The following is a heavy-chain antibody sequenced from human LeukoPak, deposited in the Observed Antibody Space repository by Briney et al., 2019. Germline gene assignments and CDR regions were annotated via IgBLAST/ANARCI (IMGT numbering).Heavy chain of an antibody. Sequence: KPGGSLRLSCAASGFTLSDYYMSWIRQTPGKGLEWVSYISSSGSTIYYADSVKGRFTISRDNAKSSLCLQMNSLGAEDTAVYYCARRGTTVNSGYYFDYWGQGTLVTVSS. J-gene: IGHJ4*02. V-gene: IGHV3-11*04. CDR1: GFTLSDYY. CDR3: ARRGTTVNSGYYFDY. D-gene: IGHD4-11*01. CDR2: ISSSGSTI.